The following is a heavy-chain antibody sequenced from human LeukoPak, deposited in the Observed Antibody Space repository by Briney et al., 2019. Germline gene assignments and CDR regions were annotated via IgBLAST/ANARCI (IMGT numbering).Heavy chain of an antibody. J-gene: IGHJ4*02. CDR2: ISSSSSYV. D-gene: IGHD5-18*01. CDR1: GFTFSHYS. CDR3: ARGAYSYGPSY. V-gene: IGHV3-21*01. Sequence: GGSLRLSCAASGFTFSHYSMDWVRQAPGKGLEWVSSISSSSSYVYYADSVRGRFTISRDNAKNSLYLQMNSLRAEDTAVYYCARGAYSYGPSYWGQGTLVTVSS.